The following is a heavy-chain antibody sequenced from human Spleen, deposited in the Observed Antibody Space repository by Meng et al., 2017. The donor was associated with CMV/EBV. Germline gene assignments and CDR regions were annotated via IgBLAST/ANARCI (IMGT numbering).Heavy chain of an antibody. Sequence: ASVKVSCKASGYTFIGYYIHWVRQAPGQGLEWMGWINPNSGGTNYAQNFQGRVTMTRDTSISTAYMELRSLRSDDTAVYYCARVKLNYYGSGVGYYGMDVWGQGTTVTVSS. D-gene: IGHD3-10*01. CDR1: GYTFIGYY. V-gene: IGHV1-2*02. CDR3: ARVKLNYYGSGVGYYGMDV. J-gene: IGHJ6*02. CDR2: INPNSGGT.